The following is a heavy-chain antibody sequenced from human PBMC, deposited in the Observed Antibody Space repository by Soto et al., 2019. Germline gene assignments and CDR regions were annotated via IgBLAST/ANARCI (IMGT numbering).Heavy chain of an antibody. D-gene: IGHD2-8*01. J-gene: IGHJ5*01. V-gene: IGHV6-1*01. CDR3: ARLIGDSWLDS. CDR1: GDSVSTNSAT. CDR2: TYYRSKWYN. Sequence: SQTLSLTCAISGDSVSTNSATWDGIRQSPSRGLEWLGRTYYRSKWYNDYAVSVKGRITINPDTSNNQLSLQLSSVTPDDTAVYYCARLIGDSWLDSWGQGTLVTVSS.